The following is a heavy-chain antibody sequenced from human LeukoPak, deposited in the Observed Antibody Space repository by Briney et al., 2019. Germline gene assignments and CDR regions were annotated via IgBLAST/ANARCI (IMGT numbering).Heavy chain of an antibody. CDR2: IYSGGST. J-gene: IGHJ4*02. CDR3: ARGRYYDSSGYYSPEYFDY. CDR1: GFTVSSNY. Sequence: PGGSLRLSCAASGFTVSSNYMSWVRQAPGKGLEWVSVIYSGGSTYYADSVKGRFTISRDNSKNTLYLQMNSLRAEDTAVYYCARGRYYDSSGYYSPEYFDYWGQGTLVTVSS. V-gene: IGHV3-66*01. D-gene: IGHD3-22*01.